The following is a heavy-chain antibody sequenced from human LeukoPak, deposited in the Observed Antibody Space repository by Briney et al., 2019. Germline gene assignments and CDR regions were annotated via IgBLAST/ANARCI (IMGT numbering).Heavy chain of an antibody. CDR3: ARGNFERAMFDP. CDR2: INPNSGGT. D-gene: IGHD2/OR15-2a*01. Sequence: ASVKVSCKPSGYTFTGYYMHWVRQAPAQGLEWMGWINPNSGGTNYAQKFQGRVTMTRDTSISTAYMELSRLRSDDTAVYYCARGNFERAMFDPWGQEPWSPSPQ. V-gene: IGHV1-2*02. J-gene: IGHJ5*02. CDR1: GYTFTGYY.